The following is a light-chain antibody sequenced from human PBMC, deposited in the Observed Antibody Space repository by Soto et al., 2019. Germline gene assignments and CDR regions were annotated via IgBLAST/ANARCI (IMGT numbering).Light chain of an antibody. CDR1: SSDVGGYNY. CDR2: EVS. CDR3: TSYAGSNNRVV. Sequence: QSALTQPPSASGSPGQSVTISCTGTSSDVGGYNYVSWYQHHPGKGPKLMIYEVSKWPSGVPDRFSGSKSGDTASLTVSGLQAEDEADYYCTSYAGSNNRVVFGGGTKVTVL. J-gene: IGLJ2*01. V-gene: IGLV2-8*01.